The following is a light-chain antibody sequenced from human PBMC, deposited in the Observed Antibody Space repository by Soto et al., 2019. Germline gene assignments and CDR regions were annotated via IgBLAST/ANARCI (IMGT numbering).Light chain of an antibody. CDR3: SSYADTSTWR. Sequence: QSALTQPASVSGSPGQSITISCTGTSSDVGGYNYVSWYQQHPGKAPKLMIYEVSNRPSGVSNRFSGAKSGNTASLTISGLQAEDEADYYCSSYADTSTWRFGGGTKLTVL. CDR2: EVS. CDR1: SSDVGGYNY. J-gene: IGLJ2*01. V-gene: IGLV2-14*01.